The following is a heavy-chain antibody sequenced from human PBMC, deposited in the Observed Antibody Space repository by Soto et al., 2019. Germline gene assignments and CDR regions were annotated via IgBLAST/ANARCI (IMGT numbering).Heavy chain of an antibody. V-gene: IGHV1-46*01. CDR1: GYSLTSNH. Sequence: AASVKVSGKASGYSLTSNHMHWVRQAPGQGLEWMGIINPSLGRTNYAQKFQGRVAMTWDTSTSTFYMELSSLRSDDTAVYFCARAPYSSTSFFFDHWGQGTLVTVSS. CDR2: INPSLGRT. J-gene: IGHJ4*02. D-gene: IGHD5-12*01. CDR3: ARAPYSSTSFFFDH.